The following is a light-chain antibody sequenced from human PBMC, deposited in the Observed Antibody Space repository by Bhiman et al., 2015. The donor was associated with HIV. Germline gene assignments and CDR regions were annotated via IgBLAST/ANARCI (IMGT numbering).Light chain of an antibody. CDR3: GTWDNSLSMVV. CDR2: DNR. V-gene: IGLV1-51*01. J-gene: IGLJ2*01. Sequence: QSVLTQPPSASGTPGQRVTISCSGSTSNIGTYYVSWYQQMPPTAPKLLIYDNRKRPSDIPDRFSGSKSGTSATLAITGLQSGDEADYFCGTWDNSLSMVVFGEGTKLTVL. CDR1: TSNIGTYY.